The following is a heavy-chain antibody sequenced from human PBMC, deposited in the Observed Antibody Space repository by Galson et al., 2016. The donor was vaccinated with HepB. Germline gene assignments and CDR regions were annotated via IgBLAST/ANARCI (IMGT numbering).Heavy chain of an antibody. CDR2: ISSSISTI. V-gene: IGHV3-48*02. J-gene: IGHJ3*01. CDR3: ARELVRSAFDL. Sequence: SLRLSCAGFGFTFSRSGLNWVRQAPGKGLQWISYISSSISTIYYADSVKGRFTISRDNAKNSVYLQMNSLRDDDTGVYYCARELVRSAFDLWGQGTLVTVSS. CDR1: GFTFSRSG. D-gene: IGHD6-6*01.